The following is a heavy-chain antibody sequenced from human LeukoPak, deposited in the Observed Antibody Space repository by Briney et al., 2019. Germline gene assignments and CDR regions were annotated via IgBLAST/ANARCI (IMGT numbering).Heavy chain of an antibody. CDR3: AKDAYDIVVVVAAIPYYFDY. J-gene: IGHJ4*02. D-gene: IGHD2-15*01. CDR2: ISYDGSNK. CDR1: GFTFSSYG. Sequence: GGSLRLSCAASGFTFSSYGMHWVRQAPGKGLGWVAVISYDGSNKYYADSVEGRFTISRDNSKNTLYLQMNSLRAEDTAVYYCAKDAYDIVVVVAAIPYYFDYWGQGTLVTVSS. V-gene: IGHV3-30*18.